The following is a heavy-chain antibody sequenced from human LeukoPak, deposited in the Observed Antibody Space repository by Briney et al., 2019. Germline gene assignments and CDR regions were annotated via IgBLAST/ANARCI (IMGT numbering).Heavy chain of an antibody. CDR2: IYHSGST. D-gene: IGHD6-13*01. CDR1: GGSISSSNW. J-gene: IGHJ4*02. CDR3: ATTGYLAAAGLYYFDY. Sequence: PSETLSLTCAVSGGSISSSNWWNWVRQPPGKGLEWIGEIYHSGSTNYNPSLKSRVTISVDKSKNQFSLKLSSVTAADTAVYYCATTGYLAAAGLYYFDYWGQGTLVTVSS. V-gene: IGHV4-4*02.